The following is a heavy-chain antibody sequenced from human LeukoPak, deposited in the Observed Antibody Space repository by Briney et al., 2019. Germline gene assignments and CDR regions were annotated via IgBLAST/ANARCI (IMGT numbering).Heavy chain of an antibody. Sequence: SVTVSCKASGGTFSSYAISWVRQAPGQGLEWMGGIIPIFGTANYAQKFQGRVTITTDESTSTAYMELSSLRSEDTAVYYCARGKAAAIFSWFDPWGQGTLVTVSS. V-gene: IGHV1-69*05. CDR3: ARGKAAAIFSWFDP. J-gene: IGHJ5*02. D-gene: IGHD2-2*01. CDR1: GGTFSSYA. CDR2: IIPIFGTA.